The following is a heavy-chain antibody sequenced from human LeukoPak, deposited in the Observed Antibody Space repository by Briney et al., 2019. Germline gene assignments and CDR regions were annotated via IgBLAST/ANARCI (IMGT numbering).Heavy chain of an antibody. J-gene: IGHJ4*02. D-gene: IGHD2-21*02. CDR1: GGSVSSGSYY. CDR3: ARASWVVTAKIDY. CDR2: IYYSGST. V-gene: IGHV4-61*01. Sequence: SGTLSLTCTVSGGSVSSGSYYWSWIRQPPGKGLEWIGYIYYSGSTNYNPSLKSRVTISVDTSKNQFSLKLSSVTAADTAVYYCARASWVVTAKIDYWGQGTLVTVSS.